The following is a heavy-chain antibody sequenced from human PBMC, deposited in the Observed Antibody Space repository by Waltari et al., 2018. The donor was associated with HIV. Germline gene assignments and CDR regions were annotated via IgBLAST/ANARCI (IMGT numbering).Heavy chain of an antibody. D-gene: IGHD4-17*01. CDR1: CASISSSSYY. V-gene: IGHV4-39*01. Sequence: QLQLQESGPGRVKPSETLSLTCTCSCASISSSSYYWGWIRQPPGKGLEWSGSIVYSGSTNETPSLKRRVTKSVDSSKNQLSLQLGSVTAADTGVYYRARHVGGWGDYSILGDWFDPWGQGTLVTVSS. J-gene: IGHJ5*02. CDR3: ARHVGGWGDYSILGDWFDP. CDR2: IVYSGST.